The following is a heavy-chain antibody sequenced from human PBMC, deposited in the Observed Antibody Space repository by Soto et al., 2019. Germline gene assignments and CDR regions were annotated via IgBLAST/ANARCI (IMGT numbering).Heavy chain of an antibody. Sequence: QVQLVQSGAEVKKPGASVTVSCKASGYTFTNYDITWVRQAAGQGLEWVGWVNPNSGYTAYAQKFVGRVTMTRNTPLRTAYMELSSLTSGETAVYYCARGYSYGWNDYWGQGTLVTVS. CDR3: ARGYSYGWNDY. V-gene: IGHV1-8*01. D-gene: IGHD5-18*01. CDR1: GYTFTNYD. J-gene: IGHJ4*02. CDR2: VNPNSGYT.